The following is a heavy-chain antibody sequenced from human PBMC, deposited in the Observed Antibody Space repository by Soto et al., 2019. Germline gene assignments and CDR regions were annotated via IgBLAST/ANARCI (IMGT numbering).Heavy chain of an antibody. D-gene: IGHD3-16*01. CDR3: AKSTWVPAFGSPDHFDY. Sequence: GGSLRLSCAASGFTFSSYAMSWVRQAPGKGLEWVSAISGSGGSTYYADSVKGRFTISRDNSKNTLYLQMNSLRAEDTAVYYCAKSTWVPAFGSPDHFDYWGQGTLVTVSS. V-gene: IGHV3-23*01. CDR1: GFTFSSYA. CDR2: ISGSGGST. J-gene: IGHJ4*02.